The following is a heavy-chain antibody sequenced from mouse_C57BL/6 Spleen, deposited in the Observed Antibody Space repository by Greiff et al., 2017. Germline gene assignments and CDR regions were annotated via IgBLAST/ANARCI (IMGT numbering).Heavy chain of an antibody. CDR3: ASGYSNPD. V-gene: IGHV1-4*01. CDR1: GYTFTSYT. CDR2: INPSSGYT. J-gene: IGHJ2*01. Sequence: VKLMESGAELARPGASVKMSCKASGYTFTSYTMHWVKQRPGQGLEWIGYINPSSGYTKYNQKFKDKATLTADKSSSTAYMQLSSLTSEDSAVYYCASGYSNPDWGQGTTLTVSS. D-gene: IGHD2-5*01.